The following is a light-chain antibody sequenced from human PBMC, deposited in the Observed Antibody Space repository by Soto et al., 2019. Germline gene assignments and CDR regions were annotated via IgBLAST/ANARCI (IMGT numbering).Light chain of an antibody. J-gene: IGKJ5*01. Sequence: TALTQSPGTLSLSPGERATLSCRAIERLSSVYLAWYQQRPGQPPRLLIYGASNRATGIPDRFSGSGSGTDFTLIINRLEPEDVAIYYCQQYGGSPRITFGQGTRLEIK. V-gene: IGKV3-20*01. CDR1: ERLSSVY. CDR3: QQYGGSPRIT. CDR2: GAS.